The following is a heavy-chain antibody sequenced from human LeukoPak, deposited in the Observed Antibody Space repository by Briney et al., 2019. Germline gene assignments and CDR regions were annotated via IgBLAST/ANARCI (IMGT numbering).Heavy chain of an antibody. V-gene: IGHV3-7*01. D-gene: IGHD3-22*01. Sequence: GGSLRLSCAASGFRFSGFWMSWVRQAPGKGLEWVANIKEDGSDTYYVESVKGRFTISRDNAKNSVYLQMSSLRDEDTAVYYCTRDPPHGVYDSSDTPFDYWGQGTLVTVSS. CDR1: GFRFSGFW. CDR3: TRDPPHGVYDSSDTPFDY. J-gene: IGHJ4*02. CDR2: IKEDGSDT.